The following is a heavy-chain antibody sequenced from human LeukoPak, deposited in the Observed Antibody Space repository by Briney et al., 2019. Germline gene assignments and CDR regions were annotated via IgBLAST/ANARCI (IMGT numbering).Heavy chain of an antibody. CDR2: ISWNSANI. D-gene: IGHD6-6*01. CDR3: ATVAGSSLSRNYFDP. CDR1: GFNFDDYA. V-gene: IGHV3-9*03. Sequence: GRSLRLSCAASGFNFDDYAMHWVRQPPGKGLEWVSGISWNSANIGYADSVKGRFTISRDNAKNSLYLQMNSLRDEDLAFYYCATVAGSSLSRNYFDPWGQGTLVTVSS. J-gene: IGHJ5*02.